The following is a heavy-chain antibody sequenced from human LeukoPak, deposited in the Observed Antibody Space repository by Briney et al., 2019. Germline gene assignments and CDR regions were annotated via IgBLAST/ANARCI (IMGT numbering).Heavy chain of an antibody. D-gene: IGHD1-26*01. CDR2: ISSSGDTI. CDR1: GFTFSSYA. V-gene: IGHV3-48*03. Sequence: GGSLRLSCAASGFTFSSYAMSWVRQAPGKGLEWVSYISSSGDTIYYADSVKGRFTISRDNAKNSLSLQMNSLRAEDTAVYYCARGGTYLFYCGQGTLVTVSS. CDR3: ARGGTYLFY. J-gene: IGHJ4*02.